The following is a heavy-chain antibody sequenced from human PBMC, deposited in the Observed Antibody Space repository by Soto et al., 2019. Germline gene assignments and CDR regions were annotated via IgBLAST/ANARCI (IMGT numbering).Heavy chain of an antibody. J-gene: IGHJ4*02. Sequence: GGSLRLSCAASGFTFSSYGMHWVRQAPGKGLEWVSSLRGSGDTTYHADSVKGRFTISRDNSKSTLYLQMNSLRAEDTAVYYCAKAPHDSSAYYLEFDYWGQGTLVTVSS. D-gene: IGHD3-22*01. CDR2: LRGSGDTT. V-gene: IGHV3-23*01. CDR1: GFTFSSYG. CDR3: AKAPHDSSAYYLEFDY.